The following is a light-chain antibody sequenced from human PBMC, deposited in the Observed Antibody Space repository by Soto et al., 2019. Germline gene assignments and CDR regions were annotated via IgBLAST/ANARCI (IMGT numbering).Light chain of an antibody. CDR1: QTITGY. Sequence: DIQMTQSPSSLSASVGDRVTITCRASQTITGYLNWYQQRPGKAPKLLIYAASSWQSGVPSRFSGSGSGTDFTLTINSLQPEDFATYYCQQSHGIPYTFGQGTKLEIK. J-gene: IGKJ2*01. CDR3: QQSHGIPYT. CDR2: AAS. V-gene: IGKV1-39*01.